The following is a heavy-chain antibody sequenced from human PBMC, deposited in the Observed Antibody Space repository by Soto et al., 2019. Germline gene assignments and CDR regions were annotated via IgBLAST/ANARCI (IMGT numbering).Heavy chain of an antibody. J-gene: IGHJ4*02. CDR1: GVSISSYY. CDR3: ARSRYSGYDSLDY. CDR2: IYYSGST. D-gene: IGHD5-12*01. Sequence: PSETLSLTCTVSGVSISSYYWIWIRQPPGKGLEWIGYIYYSGSTNYNPSLKSRVTISVDTSKNQFSLKLSSVTAADTAVYYCARSRYSGYDSLDYWGQGTLVTSP. V-gene: IGHV4-59*08.